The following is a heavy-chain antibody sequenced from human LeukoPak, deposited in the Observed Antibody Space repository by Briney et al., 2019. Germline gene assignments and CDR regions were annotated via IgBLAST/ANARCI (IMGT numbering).Heavy chain of an antibody. CDR3: TRDRGYQSFDY. CDR2: IKSDGSET. J-gene: IGHJ4*02. D-gene: IGHD3-10*01. Sequence: GGSLRLSCAASGFMFSSWWMTWVRQTPGKGLERVANIKSDGSETYYMDSAKGRFTISRDNAKNSLYLEMNSLRADDTAVYYCTRDRGYQSFDYWGQGTLVTVSS. V-gene: IGHV3-7*01. CDR1: GFMFSSWW.